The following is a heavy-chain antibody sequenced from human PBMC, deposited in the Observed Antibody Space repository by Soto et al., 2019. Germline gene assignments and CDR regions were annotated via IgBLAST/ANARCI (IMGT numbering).Heavy chain of an antibody. J-gene: IGHJ6*02. V-gene: IGHV1-2*02. CDR2: INPNSGGT. Sequence: ASVKVSCKASGYTFTGYYMHWVRQAPGQGLEWMGWINPNSGGTNYAQKFQGRVTMTRDTSTSTAYMELGSLRSDDTAVYYCATDPYCGSAPGCSALDAWGQGTTVTVSS. CDR3: ATDPYCGSAPGCSALDA. D-gene: IGHD2-21*01. CDR1: GYTFTGYY.